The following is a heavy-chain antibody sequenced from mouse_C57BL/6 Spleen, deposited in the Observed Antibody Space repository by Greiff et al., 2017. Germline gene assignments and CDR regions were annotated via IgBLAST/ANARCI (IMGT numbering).Heavy chain of an antibody. J-gene: IGHJ3*01. CDR2: IDPSDSYT. V-gene: IGHV1-69*01. Sequence: QVQLQQPGAELVMPGASVKLSCKASGYTFTSYWMPWVKQRPGQGLEWIGEIDPSDSYTNYNQKFKGKSTLTVDKSSSTAYMQLSSLTSEDSAVYYCAREFNWDGFAYWGQGTLVTVSA. D-gene: IGHD4-1*02. CDR1: GYTFTSYW. CDR3: AREFNWDGFAY.